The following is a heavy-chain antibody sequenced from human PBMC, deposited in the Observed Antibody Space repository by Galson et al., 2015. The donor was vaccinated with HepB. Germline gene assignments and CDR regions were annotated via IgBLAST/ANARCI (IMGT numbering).Heavy chain of an antibody. V-gene: IGHV1-2*02. CDR2: INPNSGGT. D-gene: IGHD1-26*01. J-gene: IGHJ5*02. CDR3: ARVGMRELLGEWFDP. Sequence: SVKVSCKASGYTFTGYYMHWVRQAPGQGLEWMGWINPNSGGTNYAQKFQGRVTMTRDTSISTAYMELSRLRSDDTAVYYCARVGMRELLGEWFDPWGQGTLVTVSS. CDR1: GYTFTGYY.